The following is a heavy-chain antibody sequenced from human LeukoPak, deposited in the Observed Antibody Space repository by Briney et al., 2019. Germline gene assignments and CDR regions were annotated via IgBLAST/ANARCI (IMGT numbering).Heavy chain of an antibody. V-gene: IGHV3-48*02. CDR1: GFTFSSYS. CDR3: VRDRFFAFDI. D-gene: IGHD3-10*01. J-gene: IGHJ3*02. CDR2: ITTSSSAI. Sequence: GGSLRLSCAASGFTFSSYSMNWVRQAPGEGLEWISYITTSSSAIYFADSVKGRFTISRDNAKNSLYLHMNILRDEDTAVYYCVRDRFFAFDIWGQGTTVTVSS.